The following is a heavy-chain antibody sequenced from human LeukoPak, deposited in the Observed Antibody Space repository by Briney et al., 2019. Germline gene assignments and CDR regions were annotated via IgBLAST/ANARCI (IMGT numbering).Heavy chain of an antibody. V-gene: IGHV1-8*02. CDR3: TRGSLSGSSRDY. CDR1: GYTFTGYD. CDR2: MNPDTGDT. J-gene: IGHJ4*02. D-gene: IGHD1-26*01. Sequence: ASVRVSCKASGYTFTGYDINWVRQATGQGLEWMGWMNPDTGDTGYAQNFQGRVSVTRDTSIDTAYMELSGLTSEDTAVYFCTRGSLSGSSRDYWGQGTLVTVSS.